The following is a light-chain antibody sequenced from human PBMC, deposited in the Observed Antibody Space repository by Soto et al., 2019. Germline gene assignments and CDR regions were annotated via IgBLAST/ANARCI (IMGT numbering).Light chain of an antibody. CDR1: QSISHW. J-gene: IGKJ1*01. V-gene: IGKV1-5*01. CDR2: DAS. CDR3: QQYNSYWT. Sequence: DIQMTPSPSTLSASVGDRVTITCRASQSISHWLAWYQQKPGKAPKFLIYDASSLESGVPSRFSGSGSGTEFTLTISSLQPDDFATYYCQQYNSYWTFGQGTKVDIK.